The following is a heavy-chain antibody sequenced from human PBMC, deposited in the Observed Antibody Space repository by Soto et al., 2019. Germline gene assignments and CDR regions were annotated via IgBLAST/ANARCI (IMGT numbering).Heavy chain of an antibody. D-gene: IGHD5-12*01. CDR2: IWYDGSNK. V-gene: IGHV3-33*01. CDR1: GFTFRNYG. J-gene: IGHJ4*02. CDR3: ARGRDGYNPDY. Sequence: QVQLVESGGGVVQPGRSLRLSCAASGFTFRNYGMHWVRQAPGKGLEWMAVIWYDGSNKDNADSGKGRFTISRDNSKNTLYLQMNSLRDEDTAVYYCARGRDGYNPDYWGQGTLGTVSS.